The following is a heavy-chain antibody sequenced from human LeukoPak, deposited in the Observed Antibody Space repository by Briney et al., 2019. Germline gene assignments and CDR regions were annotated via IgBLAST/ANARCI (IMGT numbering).Heavy chain of an antibody. CDR1: GGSISSGGYC. CDR2: IYYSGST. V-gene: IGHV4-31*03. Sequence: PSETLSLTCTVSGGSISSGGYCWSWIRQHPGKGLEWIGYIYYSGSTYYNPSLKSRVTISVDTSKNQFSLKLSSVTAADTAVYYCAREKYDFWSGYYIRYMDVWGKGTTVTVSS. J-gene: IGHJ6*03. CDR3: AREKYDFWSGYYIRYMDV. D-gene: IGHD3-3*01.